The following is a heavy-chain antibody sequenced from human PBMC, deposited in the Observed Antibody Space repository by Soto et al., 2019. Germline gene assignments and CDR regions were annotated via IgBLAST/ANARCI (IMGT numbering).Heavy chain of an antibody. J-gene: IGHJ6*02. CDR1: GFTFSSYG. Sequence: QVQLVESGGGVVQPGRSLRLSCAASGFTFSSYGMHWVRQAPGKGLEWVAVISYDGSNKYYADSVKGRFTISRDNSKNTLYLQMNSLRAADTAVYYCAKGPAIVLVPPAMNYYDGMDVWGQGTTVTVSS. D-gene: IGHD2-2*01. V-gene: IGHV3-30*18. CDR2: ISYDGSNK. CDR3: AKGPAIVLVPPAMNYYDGMDV.